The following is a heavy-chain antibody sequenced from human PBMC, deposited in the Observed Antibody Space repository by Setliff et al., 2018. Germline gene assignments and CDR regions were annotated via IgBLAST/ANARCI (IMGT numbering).Heavy chain of an antibody. Sequence: PGGSLRLSCAGSGFTFSSYTMNWVRQAPGKGLEWVSYISSSGSTIYYADSVKGRFTISRDNAKNSLYLQMNSLRAEDTAVYYCARGAYGDYYFDYWGQGTLVTVSS. CDR1: GFTFSSYT. J-gene: IGHJ4*02. CDR2: ISSSGSTI. D-gene: IGHD4-17*01. CDR3: ARGAYGDYYFDY. V-gene: IGHV3-48*04.